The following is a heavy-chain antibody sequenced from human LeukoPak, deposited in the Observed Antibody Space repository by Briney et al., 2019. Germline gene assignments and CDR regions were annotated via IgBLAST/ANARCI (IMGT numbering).Heavy chain of an antibody. CDR1: GGTFSSYA. CDR3: ARASQLPGYCSGGSCPIDY. CDR2: IIPILGIA. D-gene: IGHD2-15*01. J-gene: IGHJ4*02. Sequence: SVKVSRKASGGTFSSYAISWVRQAPGQGLEWMGRIIPILGIANYAQKFQGRVTITADKSTSTAYMELSSLRSEDTAVYYCARASQLPGYCSGGSCPIDYWGQGTLVTVSS. V-gene: IGHV1-69*04.